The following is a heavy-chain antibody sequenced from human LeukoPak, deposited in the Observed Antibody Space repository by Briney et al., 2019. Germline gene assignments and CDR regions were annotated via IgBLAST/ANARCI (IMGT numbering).Heavy chain of an antibody. D-gene: IGHD1-7*01. J-gene: IGHJ4*02. CDR2: IYHSGST. Sequence: PSETLSLTCAVSGYSISSGYYWGWIRQPPGKGLEWIGSIYHSGSTYYNPSLKSRVTISVDTSKSQFSLKLSSVTAADTAVYYCARQGLENYSLDYWGQGTLVTVSS. CDR3: ARQGLENYSLDY. CDR1: GYSISSGYY. V-gene: IGHV4-38-2*01.